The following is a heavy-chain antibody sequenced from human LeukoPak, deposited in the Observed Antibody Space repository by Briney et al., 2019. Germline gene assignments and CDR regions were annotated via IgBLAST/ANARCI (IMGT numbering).Heavy chain of an antibody. D-gene: IGHD6-13*01. Sequence: GGTLRLSCAASGFTFSDHYMRWLRQAPGKGLEWVSYISTSGVYTNYADSVKGRFTISRDDAKNSLYLQMNSLIAEDTAMYYCARNRISAAGCVFDIWGQGTMVTVSS. CDR2: ISTSGVYT. CDR3: ARNRISAAGCVFDI. J-gene: IGHJ3*02. CDR1: GFTFSDHY. V-gene: IGHV3-11*03.